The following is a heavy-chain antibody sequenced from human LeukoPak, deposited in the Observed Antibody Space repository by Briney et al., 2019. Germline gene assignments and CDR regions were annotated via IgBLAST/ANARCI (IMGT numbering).Heavy chain of an antibody. J-gene: IGHJ4*02. V-gene: IGHV3-66*02. CDR3: ASARQYYYDSSGYDY. D-gene: IGHD3-22*01. Sequence: GGSLRLSCAASGFTVSSNYTSWVRQAPGKGLEWVSVIYSGGSTYYADSVKGRFTISRDNSKNTLYLQMNSLRAEDTAVYYCASARQYYYDSSGYDYWGQGTLVTVSS. CDR2: IYSGGST. CDR1: GFTVSSNY.